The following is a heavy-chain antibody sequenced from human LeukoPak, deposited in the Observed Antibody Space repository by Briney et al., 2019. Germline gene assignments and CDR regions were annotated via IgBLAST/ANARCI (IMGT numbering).Heavy chain of an antibody. V-gene: IGHV3-48*01. CDR2: NGIDSGNT. J-gene: IGHJ4*02. Sequence: GGSLRLSCTASVFPFIEYSMNWAPQAPGRGREWISYNGIDSGNTKYADAVRGRFTLTADKAKNSLNRQMNSLRVEDTAVYYCARDHNYALDNWGQGTLVSVAS. D-gene: IGHD1-1*01. CDR3: ARDHNYALDN. CDR1: VFPFIEYS.